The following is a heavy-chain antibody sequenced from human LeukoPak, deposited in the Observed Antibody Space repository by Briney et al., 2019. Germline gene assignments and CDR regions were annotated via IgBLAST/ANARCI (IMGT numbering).Heavy chain of an antibody. V-gene: IGHV3-23*01. CDR2: ISGSGANT. J-gene: IGHJ4*02. CDR1: GFTFSSNA. CDR3: AKDAGSSITARRAFDY. Sequence: PVGSLRLSCAASGFTFSSNAMSWVRQAPGKGLEWVSSISGSGANTYYADSVKGRFTIYRDNSKNTLYLQMNSLRAEDTAIYYCAKDAGSSITARRAFDYWGQGTLVTVSS. D-gene: IGHD6-6*01.